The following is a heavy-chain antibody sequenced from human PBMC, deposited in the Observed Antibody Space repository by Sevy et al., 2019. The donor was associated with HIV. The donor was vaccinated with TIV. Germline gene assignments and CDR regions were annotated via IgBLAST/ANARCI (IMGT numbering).Heavy chain of an antibody. CDR3: ARDYSGSGSYYISNWFDP. V-gene: IGHV1-3*01. CDR2: INAGNGNK. J-gene: IGHJ5*02. D-gene: IGHD3-10*01. CDR1: GYTFTTYA. Sequence: ASVKVSCKTSGYTFTTYAIHWVRQAPGQRLEWMGWINAGNGNKKYSQNFQGRVTITRETSARKAYMELRSLRVEDTAVYYCARDYSGSGSYYISNWFDPWGQGTLVTVSS.